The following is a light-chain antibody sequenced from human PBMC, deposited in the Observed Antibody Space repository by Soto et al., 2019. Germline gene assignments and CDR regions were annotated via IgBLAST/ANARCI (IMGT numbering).Light chain of an antibody. J-gene: IGKJ4*01. CDR2: DAS. CDR3: QQRVNWPPT. CDR1: QSVSDY. V-gene: IGKV3-11*01. Sequence: EVVLTQSPASLSLSPGDRATLSCRADQSVSDYLAWYQQKPGQPPRLLFFDASSRATGVPHRFSAGGSGTEFTLTISRLPPEDFAVYYCQQRVNWPPTFGGGTKVEI.